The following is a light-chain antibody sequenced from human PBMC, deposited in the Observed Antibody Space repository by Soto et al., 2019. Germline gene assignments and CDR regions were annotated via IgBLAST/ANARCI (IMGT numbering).Light chain of an antibody. Sequence: ELVMTQSPDTLSVSPGERVTLSCRASQSVGSRLVWYQRKPGQAPRLLIYDASTRATGVPGRFSGSGSGTEFTLTISSLQSEDFAVFYCQQYNNWPWTFGQGTKVDIK. J-gene: IGKJ1*01. CDR1: QSVGSR. CDR3: QQYNNWPWT. V-gene: IGKV3-15*01. CDR2: DAS.